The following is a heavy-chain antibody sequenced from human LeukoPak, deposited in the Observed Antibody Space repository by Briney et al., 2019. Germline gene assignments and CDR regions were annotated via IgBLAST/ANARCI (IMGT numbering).Heavy chain of an antibody. D-gene: IGHD3-22*01. V-gene: IGHV1-2*02. CDR2: INPNSGGT. Sequence: GASVKVSCKASGYTFTGYYMHWVRQAPGQGLEWMGWINPNSGGTNYAQKFQGRVTMTRDTSISTAYMELSRLRSDDTAVYYCARALNRIVVVSFGYWGQGTLVTVSS. CDR1: GYTFTGYY. J-gene: IGHJ4*02. CDR3: ARALNRIVVVSFGY.